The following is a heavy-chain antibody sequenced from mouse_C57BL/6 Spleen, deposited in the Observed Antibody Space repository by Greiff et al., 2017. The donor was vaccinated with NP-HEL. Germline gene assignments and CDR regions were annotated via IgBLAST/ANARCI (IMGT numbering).Heavy chain of an antibody. J-gene: IGHJ4*01. Sequence: EVHLVESGGDLVKPGGSLKLSCAASGFTFSSYGMSWVRQTPDKRLEWVATISSGGSYTYYPDSVKGRFTISRYNAKNTLYLQISSLKSEDTAMYYCARRDYYHYAMDYWGQGTSVTVSS. CDR1: GFTFSSYG. D-gene: IGHD2-1*01. V-gene: IGHV5-6*01. CDR2: ISSGGSYT. CDR3: ARRDYYHYAMDY.